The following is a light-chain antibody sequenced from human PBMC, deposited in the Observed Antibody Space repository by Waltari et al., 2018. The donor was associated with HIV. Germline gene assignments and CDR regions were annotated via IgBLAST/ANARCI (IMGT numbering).Light chain of an antibody. CDR2: RNN. V-gene: IGLV1-47*01. J-gene: IGLJ1*01. CDR3: AAWDDSLSVVYV. Sequence: GTPGQRVTISCSGSSSNIGSKYVYWYQQLPGTAPKLLIYRNNQRPSGVPDRFSGSKSGTSASLAISGLRSEDEADYYCAAWDDSLSVVYVFGTGTKVTVL. CDR1: SSNIGSKY.